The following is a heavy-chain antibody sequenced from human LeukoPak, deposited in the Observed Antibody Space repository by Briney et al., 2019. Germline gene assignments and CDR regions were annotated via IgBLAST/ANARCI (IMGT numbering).Heavy chain of an antibody. V-gene: IGHV3-30-3*01. CDR2: VLSDGNKK. CDR3: ARTSLHYFGSGSYSLDTFDI. CDR1: GFTFTTYA. J-gene: IGHJ3*02. Sequence: HPGGSLRLSCAASGFTFTTYAMHWIRQAPGKGLEWVAVVLSDGNKKYYADYVKGRLTISRDNSRNTLFLQMNSLRAEDTAVYYCARTSLHYFGSGSYSLDTFDIWGQGTMVTVSS. D-gene: IGHD3-10*01.